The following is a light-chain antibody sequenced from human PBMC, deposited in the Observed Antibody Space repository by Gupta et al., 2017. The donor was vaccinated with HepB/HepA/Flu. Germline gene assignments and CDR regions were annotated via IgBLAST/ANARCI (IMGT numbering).Light chain of an antibody. V-gene: IGKV1D-13*01. CDR2: DAS. Sequence: VGDRVTITCRASQGISSALAWYQQKPGKAPKLLSYDASSLESGVPSRFSGSGSGTDFTLTISSLQPDAFATYDCQQFNNYPFLTCGGGTKVEIK. CDR1: QGISSA. CDR3: QQFNNYPFLT. J-gene: IGKJ4*01.